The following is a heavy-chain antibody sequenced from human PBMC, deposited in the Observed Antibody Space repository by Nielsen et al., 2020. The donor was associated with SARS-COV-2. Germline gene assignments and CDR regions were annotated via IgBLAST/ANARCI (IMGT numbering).Heavy chain of an antibody. D-gene: IGHD7-27*01. CDR1: GFTFSDYY. Sequence: GESLKISCAASGFTFSDYYMNWVRQAPGKGLEWVSSISSSSSYIYYADSVKGRFTISRDNAKNSLYLQMNSLRAEDTAVYYCASTLGIGNYYYYGMDVWGQGTTVTVSS. J-gene: IGHJ6*02. CDR2: ISSSSSYI. V-gene: IGHV3-21*01. CDR3: ASTLGIGNYYYYGMDV.